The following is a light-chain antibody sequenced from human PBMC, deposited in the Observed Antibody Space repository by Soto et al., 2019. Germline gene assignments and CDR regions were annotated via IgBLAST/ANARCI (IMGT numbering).Light chain of an antibody. CDR1: SSNSGSNY. J-gene: IGLJ1*01. Sequence: QPVLTQLPSASGTPGQRVTISCSGSSSNSGSNYVYWYQQLPGTAPKLLIYRNNQRPSGVPDRFSGSKSGTSASLAISGLRSEDEADYYCAAWDDSLSVHYVFGTGTKLTVL. CDR3: AAWDDSLSVHYV. V-gene: IGLV1-47*01. CDR2: RNN.